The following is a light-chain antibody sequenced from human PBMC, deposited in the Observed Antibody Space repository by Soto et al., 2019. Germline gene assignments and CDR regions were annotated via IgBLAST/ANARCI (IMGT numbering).Light chain of an antibody. V-gene: IGKV1-9*01. CDR1: QGIGSY. CDR3: HQLNSDATST. J-gene: IGKJ3*01. CDR2: GAS. Sequence: DIQLTQSPSFLSASVGDRVTITCRASQGIGSYLAWYQQKSGRAPKLLIYGASTLQSRVPSRFSGSGSGTEFTLTISSLQPEDFATYYCHQLNSDATSTFGPGTKVDIK.